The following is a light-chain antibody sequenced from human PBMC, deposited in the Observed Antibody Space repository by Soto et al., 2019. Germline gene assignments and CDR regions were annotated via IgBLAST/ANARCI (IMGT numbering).Light chain of an antibody. CDR1: QSVSSSY. V-gene: IGKV3-20*01. Sequence: EIVWTPSRGTLSLSPGERATLSCRASQSVSSSYLAWYQQKPGQAPRLLIYGASSRATGIPDRLSGSGSGTDFTLTISRLEPEDFAVYYCQQYGSSPWTFGQGTKVDIK. J-gene: IGKJ1*01. CDR3: QQYGSSPWT. CDR2: GAS.